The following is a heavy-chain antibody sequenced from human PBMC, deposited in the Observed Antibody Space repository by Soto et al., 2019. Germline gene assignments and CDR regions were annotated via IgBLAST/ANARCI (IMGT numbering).Heavy chain of an antibody. CDR3: ARTPIGYCSGGTCSNWFDP. D-gene: IGHD2-8*02. Sequence: LATLSLNCTASGDSISGHHWNSIQESPRKGLERVAYLYSSGSTYVRPSLKSRVSMSVDPSKNQVSLRLTSVTATDTAVYYCARTPIGYCSGGTCSNWFDPWGHGTLVTVSS. V-gene: IGHV4-59*08. CDR2: LYSSGST. CDR1: GDSISGHH. J-gene: IGHJ5*02.